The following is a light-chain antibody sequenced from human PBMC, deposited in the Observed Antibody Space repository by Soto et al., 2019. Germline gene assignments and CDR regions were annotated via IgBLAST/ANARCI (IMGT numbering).Light chain of an antibody. Sequence: EIVLTQSPGTLSLSPGERATLSCRASQTVNSNYLAWYQQKPGQAPRLLIYGASSRATGIPDRFSGSGSGTDFTLTISRLEPEDFAVYYCQQYGSSTLFTFGPGTKVDIK. CDR3: QQYGSSTLFT. J-gene: IGKJ3*01. CDR2: GAS. V-gene: IGKV3-20*01. CDR1: QTVNSNY.